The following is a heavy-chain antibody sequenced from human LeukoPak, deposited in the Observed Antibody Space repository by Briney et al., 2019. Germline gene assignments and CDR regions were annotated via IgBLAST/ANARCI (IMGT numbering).Heavy chain of an antibody. V-gene: IGHV4-38-2*02. CDR2: ISYDGST. CDR1: GYSVTRGFS. D-gene: IGHD3-16*01. Sequence: SETLSLTCAVSGYSVTRGFSWGWIRQPPGKGLEWIAAISYDGSTDYKSTLQSRLTISRDTSKNEFSLRLTSVTATDAAVYYCVREGAVPGIDPWGQGTLVTVSS. J-gene: IGHJ5*02. CDR3: VREGAVPGIDP.